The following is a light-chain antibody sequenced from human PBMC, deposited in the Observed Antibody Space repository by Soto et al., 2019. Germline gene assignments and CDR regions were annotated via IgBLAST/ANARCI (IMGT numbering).Light chain of an antibody. CDR1: QSVSSSY. CDR3: QHYGSSPPGT. CDR2: GAS. V-gene: IGKV3-20*01. J-gene: IGKJ1*01. Sequence: IVFTHSPGTVSLSPGERATLSCRAIQSVSSSYLAWYQQKPGQAPRLLIYGASSRATGIPDRFSGSGSGTDFTLTISRLEPEDFAVYFCQHYGSSPPGTFGQGTKVDIK.